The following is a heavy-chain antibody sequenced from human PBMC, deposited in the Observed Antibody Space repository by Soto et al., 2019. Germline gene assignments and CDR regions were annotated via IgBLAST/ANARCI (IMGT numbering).Heavy chain of an antibody. J-gene: IGHJ4*02. D-gene: IGHD1-1*01. CDR1: GGSFSGYF. V-gene: IGHV4-34*01. CDR2: INHSGIT. CDR3: VRGPYNYNSRYFDY. Sequence: TLSLTCTVSGGSFSGYFWTWIRQPPGKGLEWLAEINHSGITNYNPSVESRVSMSVDTSKNQFSLRLYSVTAADTAVYYCVRGPYNYNSRYFDYWGQGTLVTVSS.